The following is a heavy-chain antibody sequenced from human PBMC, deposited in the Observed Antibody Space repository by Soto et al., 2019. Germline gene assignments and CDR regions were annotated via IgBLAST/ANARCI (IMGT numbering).Heavy chain of an antibody. CDR3: ASSYDILTGHTPFDY. CDR1: GFTVSSNY. CDR2: IYSGGST. D-gene: IGHD3-9*01. J-gene: IGHJ4*02. Sequence: GGSLRLSCAASGFTVSSNYMSWVRQAPGKRLEWVSVIYSGGSTYYADSVKGRFTISRDNSKNTLYLQMNSLRAEDTAVYYCASSYDILTGHTPFDYWGQGTLVTVSS. V-gene: IGHV3-53*01.